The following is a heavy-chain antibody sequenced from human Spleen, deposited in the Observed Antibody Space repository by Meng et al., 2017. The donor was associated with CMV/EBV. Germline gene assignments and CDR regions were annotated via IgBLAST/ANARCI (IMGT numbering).Heavy chain of an antibody. CDR1: GGSIRSKTYF. Sequence: TVSGGSIRSKTYFWGWIRQPPGKGLEWIGSIYYSGGTYYNPSLKSRVTISMDTAKNQFSLKLASVTAADTSVYYCARLSLVGPTGGDSWGQGTLVTVSS. CDR3: ARLSLVGPTGGDS. CDR2: IYYSGGT. D-gene: IGHD1-26*01. V-gene: IGHV4-39*01. J-gene: IGHJ4*02.